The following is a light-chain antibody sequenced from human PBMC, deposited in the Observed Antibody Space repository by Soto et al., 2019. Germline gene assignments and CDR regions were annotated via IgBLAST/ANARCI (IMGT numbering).Light chain of an antibody. Sequence: EIVLTQSPGTLSLSPGDRATLSCRASQTVTNNYLAWYQQKPGQTPRLLISAASNRATGIPDRFSGSGSRTDFPLTISRLEPEDFAVYSCQQYGSSARTFGHGTKVELK. CDR2: AAS. V-gene: IGKV3-20*01. J-gene: IGKJ1*01. CDR3: QQYGSSART. CDR1: QTVTNNY.